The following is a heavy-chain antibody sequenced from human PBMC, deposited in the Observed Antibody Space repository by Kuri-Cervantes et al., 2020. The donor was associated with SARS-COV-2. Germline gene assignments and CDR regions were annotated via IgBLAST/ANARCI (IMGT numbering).Heavy chain of an antibody. Sequence: SCKASGYTFTGYYMHWVRQAPGQGLEWMGRINPNSGGTNYAQKFQGRVTMTRDTSTSTVYMELSSLRSEDTAVYYCARSPSNGDYDGWFDYWGQGTLVTVSS. D-gene: IGHD4-17*01. CDR1: GYTFTGYY. CDR2: INPNSGGT. CDR3: ARSPSNGDYDGWFDY. J-gene: IGHJ4*02. V-gene: IGHV1-2*06.